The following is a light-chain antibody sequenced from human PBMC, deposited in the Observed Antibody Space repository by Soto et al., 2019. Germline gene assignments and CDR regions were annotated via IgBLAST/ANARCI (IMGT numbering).Light chain of an antibody. J-gene: IGKJ5*01. Sequence: IVFTQSPGTVSLSPGERATLSCRASQSVSSYLAWYQQKPGQAPRLLIYDASNRATGIPARFSGSGSGTDFTLTISSLEPEDFAVYYCQQRSNWPWTFGQGTRLEI. CDR2: DAS. CDR3: QQRSNWPWT. CDR1: QSVSSY. V-gene: IGKV3-11*01.